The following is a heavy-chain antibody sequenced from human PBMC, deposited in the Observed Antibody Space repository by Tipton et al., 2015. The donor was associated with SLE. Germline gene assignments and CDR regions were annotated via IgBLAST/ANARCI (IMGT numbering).Heavy chain of an antibody. D-gene: IGHD1-26*01. CDR3: AGVSGSNLYYYYYYYMDV. Sequence: TLSLTCAVYGGSFSGYYWSWIRQPPGKGLEWIGEINHSGSTNYNPSLKSRVTISVDTSKNQFSLKLSSVTAADTAVYFCAGVSGSNLYYYYYYYMDVWGKGTTVTVSS. CDR1: GGSFSGYY. V-gene: IGHV4-34*01. J-gene: IGHJ6*03. CDR2: INHSGST.